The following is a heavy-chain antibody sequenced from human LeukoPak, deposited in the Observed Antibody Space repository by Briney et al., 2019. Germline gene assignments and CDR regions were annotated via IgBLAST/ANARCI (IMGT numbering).Heavy chain of an antibody. CDR2: INHSGST. CDR3: ARNFGLYYYGSGSYYTRKNWFDP. D-gene: IGHD3-10*01. V-gene: IGHV4-34*01. CDR1: GGSFSGYY. Sequence: PSETLSLTCAVYGGSFSGYYWSWIRQPPGKGLEWMGEINHSGSTNYNPSLKSRVTISVDTSKNQFSLKLSSVTAADTAVYYCARNFGLYYYGSGSYYTRKNWFDPWGQGTLVTVSS. J-gene: IGHJ5*02.